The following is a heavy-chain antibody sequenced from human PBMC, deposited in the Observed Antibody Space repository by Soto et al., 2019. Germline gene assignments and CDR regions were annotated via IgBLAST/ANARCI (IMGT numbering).Heavy chain of an antibody. V-gene: IGHV1-3*01. CDR2: INAGNGNT. J-gene: IGHJ6*02. Sequence: ASVKVSCKASGYTFTSYAMHWVRQAPGQRLEWMGWINAGNGNTKYSQKFQGRVTITRDTSASTAYMELSSLRSEDTAVYYCARDEGMDSSSSPYYYYGMDVWGQGTTGTVSS. CDR1: GYTFTSYA. CDR3: ARDEGMDSSSSPYYYYGMDV. D-gene: IGHD6-6*01.